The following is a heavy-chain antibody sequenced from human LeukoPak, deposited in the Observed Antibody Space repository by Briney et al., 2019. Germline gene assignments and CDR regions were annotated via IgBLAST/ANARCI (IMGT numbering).Heavy chain of an antibody. Sequence: SETLSLTCTVSGGHIDSFFWNWIRQPPGKGLEWIGYIDNSGSTKYSPSLKSRITMSRDTSKKQFSLKLTSVTAADTAMYYCASGAGWLIDYWRQGTLVSVSS. D-gene: IGHD6-19*01. V-gene: IGHV4-4*08. CDR2: IDNSGST. CDR1: GGHIDSFF. CDR3: ASGAGWLIDY. J-gene: IGHJ4*02.